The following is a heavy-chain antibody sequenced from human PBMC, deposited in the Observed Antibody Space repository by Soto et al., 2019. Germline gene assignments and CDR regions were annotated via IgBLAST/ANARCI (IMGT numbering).Heavy chain of an antibody. Sequence: GGSLRLSCAASGFTFSSYGMHWVRQAPGKGLEWVAVISYDGSNKYYADSVKGRFTISRDNSKNTLYLQMNSLRAEDAAVYYCAKERARSYYIDYWGQGTLVTASS. V-gene: IGHV3-30*18. D-gene: IGHD3-10*01. CDR3: AKERARSYYIDY. J-gene: IGHJ4*02. CDR2: ISYDGSNK. CDR1: GFTFSSYG.